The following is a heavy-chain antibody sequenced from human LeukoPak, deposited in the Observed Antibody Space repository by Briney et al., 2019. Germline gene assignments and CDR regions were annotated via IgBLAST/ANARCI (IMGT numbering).Heavy chain of an antibody. CDR1: GFTFCNSW. CDR2: INADGSTA. D-gene: IGHD1-14*01. Sequence: GGSLRLSCAASGFTFCNSWVHWVRHAPGKGLVWVSLINADGSTATYADSVKGRFTISRDNARNTLSLQMNSLTIEDTAVYYCVVVVEPPDSDGFDVWGQGTMITVSS. V-gene: IGHV3-74*01. J-gene: IGHJ3*01. CDR3: VVVVEPPDSDGFDV.